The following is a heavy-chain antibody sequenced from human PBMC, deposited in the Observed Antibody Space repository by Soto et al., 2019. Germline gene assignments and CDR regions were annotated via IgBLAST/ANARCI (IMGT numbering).Heavy chain of an antibody. CDR2: TPYIGSP. Sequence: SETLSLTGTVSGDSVSRGSYHWSWIRQPPGKGLEWIGFTPYIGSPEYNPSLKSRVLISLDTSKNQLSLKVTSVTAADTAEYYCARIGCGGDSSGPGTLVTVSS. CDR3: ARIGCGGDS. V-gene: IGHV4-61*01. J-gene: IGHJ5*01. CDR1: GDSVSRGSYH.